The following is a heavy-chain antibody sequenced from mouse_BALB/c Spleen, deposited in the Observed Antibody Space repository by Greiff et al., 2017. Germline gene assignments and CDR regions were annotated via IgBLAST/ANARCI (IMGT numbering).Heavy chain of an antibody. CDR3: VRDGTWGSSLLTAWFAY. CDR2: IWTGGGT. J-gene: IGHJ3*01. CDR1: GFSLTSYD. D-gene: IGHD1-2*01. Sequence: QVQLKQSGPGLVAPSQSLSITCTVSGFSLTSYDISWIRQPPGKGLEWLGVIWTGGGTNYNSAFMSRLSISKDNSKSQVFLKMNSLQTDDTAIYYCVRDGTWGSSLLTAWFAYWGQGTLVTVSA. V-gene: IGHV2-9-2*01.